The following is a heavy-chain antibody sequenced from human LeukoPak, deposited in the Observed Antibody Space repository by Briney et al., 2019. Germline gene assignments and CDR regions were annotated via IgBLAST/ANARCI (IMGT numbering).Heavy chain of an antibody. Sequence: PGGSLRLSCAASGFTFSSYSMNWVRRAPGKGLEWVSSISSSSSYIYYADSVKGRFTISRDNAKNSLYLQMNSLRAEDTAVYYCARATVGATTSWFDPWGQGTLVTVSS. V-gene: IGHV3-21*01. CDR1: GFTFSSYS. CDR2: ISSSSSYI. D-gene: IGHD1-26*01. J-gene: IGHJ5*02. CDR3: ARATVGATTSWFDP.